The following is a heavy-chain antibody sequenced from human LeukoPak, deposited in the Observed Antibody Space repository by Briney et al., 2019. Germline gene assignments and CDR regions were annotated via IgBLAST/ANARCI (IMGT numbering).Heavy chain of an antibody. D-gene: IGHD6-6*01. CDR3: ARGGAARPDY. CDR1: GFTFSNYG. J-gene: IGHJ4*02. Sequence: GGSLRLSCAASGFTFSNYGMDWVRQAPGRGREWVSYISASSSSIYYADSVKGRFTISRDNAKNSLFLQMNSLRAEDTAVYYCARGGAARPDYWGQGSLVTVSS. V-gene: IGHV3-48*04. CDR2: ISASSSSI.